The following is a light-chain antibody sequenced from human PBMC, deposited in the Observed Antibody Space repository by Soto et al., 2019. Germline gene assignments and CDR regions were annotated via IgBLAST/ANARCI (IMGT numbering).Light chain of an antibody. CDR3: SSDAGSNTFEV. CDR2: EVT. J-gene: IGLJ2*01. Sequence: QSVLTQPPSASGSPGQSVTISCTGTSSDVGGYNYVSWYQQHPGKAPKFMIYEVTKRPSGVPDRFSGSKSGNTASLTVSGLQAEYEVDYYCSSDAGSNTFEVFGGETMVTVL. V-gene: IGLV2-8*01. CDR1: SSDVGGYNY.